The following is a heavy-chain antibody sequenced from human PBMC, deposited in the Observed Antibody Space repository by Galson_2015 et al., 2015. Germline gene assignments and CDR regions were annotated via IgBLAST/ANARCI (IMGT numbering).Heavy chain of an antibody. Sequence: SLRLSCAASGFTFSSYGMHWVRRAPGKGLEWVAVIWYDGSNKYYADSVKGRFTISRDNSKNTLYLQMNSLRAEDTAVYYCARGIVVVPAAYYYYYGMDVWGQGTTVTVSS. J-gene: IGHJ6*02. CDR3: ARGIVVVPAAYYYYYGMDV. CDR2: IWYDGSNK. D-gene: IGHD2-2*01. CDR1: GFTFSSYG. V-gene: IGHV3-33*01.